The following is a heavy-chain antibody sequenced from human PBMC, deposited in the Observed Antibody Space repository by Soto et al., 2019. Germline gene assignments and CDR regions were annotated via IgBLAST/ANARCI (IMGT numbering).Heavy chain of an antibody. CDR1: GGSISSGGYY. Sequence: SETLSLTCTVSGGSISSGGYYWSWIRQHPGKGLEWIGYIYYSESTYYNPSLKSRVTVSVDTSKNQFSLKLSSVTAADTAVYYCARTEGIAAAGTHFDPWGQGTLVTVSS. D-gene: IGHD6-13*01. V-gene: IGHV4-31*03. J-gene: IGHJ5*02. CDR2: IYYSEST. CDR3: ARTEGIAAAGTHFDP.